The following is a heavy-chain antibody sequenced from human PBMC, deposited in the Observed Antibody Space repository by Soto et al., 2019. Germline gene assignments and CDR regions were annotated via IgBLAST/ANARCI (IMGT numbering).Heavy chain of an antibody. D-gene: IGHD3-9*01. CDR3: ARVLRYFDWDYAFDI. V-gene: IGHV3-30*03. J-gene: IGHJ3*02. CDR1: GFTFSRYG. CDR2: ISYDGSNK. Sequence: GSLRLSCAASGFTFSRYGMHWVRQAPGKGLEWVAVISYDGSNKYYADSVKGRFTISRDNSKNTLYLQMNSLRAEDTAVYYCARVLRYFDWDYAFDIWGQGT.